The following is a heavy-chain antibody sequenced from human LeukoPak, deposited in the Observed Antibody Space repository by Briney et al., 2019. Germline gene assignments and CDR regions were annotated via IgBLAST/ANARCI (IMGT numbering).Heavy chain of an antibody. D-gene: IGHD3-16*01. J-gene: IGHJ4*02. Sequence: GGSLRLSCAASGFSFNNYAMSWVRQAPGKGLEWVSHIVASSGATFYADSVKGRFTISRDSSKNTLYLQMNSLRAEDTALYYCARGVYEYVEVGYCDSWGQGTLVTVSS. CDR1: GFSFNNYA. CDR2: IVASSGAT. CDR3: ARGVYEYVEVGYCDS. V-gene: IGHV3-23*01.